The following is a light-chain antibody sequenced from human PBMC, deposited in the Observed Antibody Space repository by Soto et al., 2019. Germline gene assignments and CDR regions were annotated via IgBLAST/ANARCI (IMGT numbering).Light chain of an antibody. CDR3: QQLNSYPLT. Sequence: DIQLTQSPSFLSASVGDRVTITCRASQGISSYLAWYQQKPGKAPKLLIYAASTLQSGVPSRFSGSGSGTEFTLTISSLQPEDVATSYCQQLNSYPLTFGPGTKVDIK. CDR1: QGISSY. V-gene: IGKV1-9*01. J-gene: IGKJ3*01. CDR2: AAS.